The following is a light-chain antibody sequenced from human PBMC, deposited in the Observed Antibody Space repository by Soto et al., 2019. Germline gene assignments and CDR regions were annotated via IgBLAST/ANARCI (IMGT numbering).Light chain of an antibody. J-gene: IGLJ1*01. CDR2: EVT. CDR3: YSYRSGSAHV. V-gene: IGLV2-14*01. Sequence: QSALTKPASVSGSPGQSITISCTVTSSDVGGYNRVSWYQQHPDKAPKLIIYEVTNRPSGISNRFSGSKSGDTASLTISGLQAEDEADYYCYSYRSGSAHVFGTGTKVTVL. CDR1: SSDVGGYNR.